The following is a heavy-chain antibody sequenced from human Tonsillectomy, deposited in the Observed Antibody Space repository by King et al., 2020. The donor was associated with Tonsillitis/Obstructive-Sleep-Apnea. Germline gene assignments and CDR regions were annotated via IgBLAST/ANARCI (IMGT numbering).Heavy chain of an antibody. CDR1: GFTFGDYA. CDR2: IRSKAYGGTT. J-gene: IGHJ4*02. Sequence: VQLVESGGGLVQPGRSLRLSCTASGFTFGDYAMSWVRQAPGKGLEWVGFIRSKAYGGTTEYAASVKGRFTISRDDSKSIAYLQMNSLKTDDTAVYYCTRNSCSSTSCYQYYFDYWGQGTLVTVSS. V-gene: IGHV3-49*04. D-gene: IGHD2-2*01. CDR3: TRNSCSSTSCYQYYFDY.